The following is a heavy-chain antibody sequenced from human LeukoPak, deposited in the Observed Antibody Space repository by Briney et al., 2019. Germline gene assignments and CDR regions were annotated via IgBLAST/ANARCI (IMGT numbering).Heavy chain of an antibody. CDR2: MNPNSGNT. CDR1: GYTFTSYD. CDR3: AAYYDILTDAFDI. J-gene: IGHJ3*02. D-gene: IGHD3-9*01. Sequence: GASVKVSCKASGYTFTSYDINWVRQATGQGLEWMGWMNPNSGNTGYAQKFQGRVTMTRNTSISTAYMELSSLRSEGTAVYYCAAYYDILTDAFDIWGQGTMVTVSS. V-gene: IGHV1-8*01.